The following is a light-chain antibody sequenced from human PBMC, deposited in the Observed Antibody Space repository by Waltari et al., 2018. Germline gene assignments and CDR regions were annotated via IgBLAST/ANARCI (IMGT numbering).Light chain of an antibody. J-gene: IGKJ5*01. CDR1: QDISNY. CDR3: QQYENFPVT. CDR2: DTS. Sequence: DIQVTQSPSSLSASVGDRVTITCQASQDISNYLNWYQQKPGKAPTLLIYDTSHLQTGVPSRFSGSGGGTDFTFTISSLQPEDIATYYCQQYENFPVTFGQGTRLEIK. V-gene: IGKV1-33*01.